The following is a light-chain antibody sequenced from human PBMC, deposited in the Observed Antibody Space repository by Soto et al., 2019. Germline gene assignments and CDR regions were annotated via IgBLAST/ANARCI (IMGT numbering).Light chain of an antibody. V-gene: IGLV2-8*01. J-gene: IGLJ1*01. CDR2: EVT. CDR1: SSDVGAYNY. Sequence: QSVLTQPPSASGSPGQSVTISCTGTSSDVGAYNYVSWYQHRPGKAPKLMIYEVTKRPSGVPDRFSGAKSGNTASQTVSGLQAEDEADYYCTSHAGTNNFPYVFGTGTKVTVL. CDR3: TSHAGTNNFPYV.